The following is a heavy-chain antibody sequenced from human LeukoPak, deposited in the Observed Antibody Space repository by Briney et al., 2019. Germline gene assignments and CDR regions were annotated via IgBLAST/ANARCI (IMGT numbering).Heavy chain of an antibody. CDR3: ARLVGATCDY. CDR1: GGSISSSSYY. D-gene: IGHD1-26*01. J-gene: IGHJ4*02. V-gene: IGHV4-39*01. CDR2: IYYSGST. Sequence: PSETLSLTCTVPGGSISSSSYYWGWIRQPPGKGLEWIGSIYYSGSTYYNPSLKSRVTISVDTSKNQFSLKLSSVTAADTAVYYCARLVGATCDYWGQGTLVTVSS.